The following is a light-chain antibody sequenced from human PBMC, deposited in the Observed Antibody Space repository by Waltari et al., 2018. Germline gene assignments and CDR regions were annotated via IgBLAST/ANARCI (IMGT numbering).Light chain of an antibody. V-gene: IGKV4-1*01. CDR3: QEYYDTPVT. J-gene: IGKJ4*01. Sequence: DIVMTQSPDSLAVSLGERATINCKSSQSILYSSNNKNYFGWYQQKPGQPPKLLIYWASTRECGVPDRFSGSGSGTDFTLTISSLQAEDVAVYYCQEYYDTPVTFGGGTKVEIK. CDR1: QSILYSSNNKNY. CDR2: WAS.